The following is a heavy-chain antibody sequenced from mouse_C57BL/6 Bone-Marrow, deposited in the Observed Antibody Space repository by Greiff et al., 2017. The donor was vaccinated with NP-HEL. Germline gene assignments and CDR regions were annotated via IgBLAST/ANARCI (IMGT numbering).Heavy chain of an antibody. CDR1: GYTFTSYW. CDR2: IDPSDSET. V-gene: IGHV1-52*01. D-gene: IGHD6-1*01. Sequence: VQLQQPGAELVRPGSSVKLSCKASGYTFTSYWMHLVKQRPIQGLEWIGNIDPSDSETHYNQKFKDKATLTVDKSSSTAYMQLSSLTSEDSAVYYCASTTLRVTYYAMGYWGQGTSVTVSS. CDR3: ASTTLRVTYYAMGY. J-gene: IGHJ4*01.